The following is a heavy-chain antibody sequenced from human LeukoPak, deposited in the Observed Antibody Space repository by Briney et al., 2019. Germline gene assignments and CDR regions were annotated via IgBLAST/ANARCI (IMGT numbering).Heavy chain of an antibody. CDR2: INHSGST. V-gene: IGHV4-34*01. J-gene: IGHJ5*02. CDR3: ARLIKITILGVVIGLDP. D-gene: IGHD3-3*01. Sequence: PSETLSLTCAVYGGSFSGYYWSWIRQPPGKGREWIGEINHSGSTNYNPSLKSRVTISVDTSKNQFSLKLSSVTAADTAVYYCARLIKITILGVVIGLDPWGQGTLVTVSS. CDR1: GGSFSGYY.